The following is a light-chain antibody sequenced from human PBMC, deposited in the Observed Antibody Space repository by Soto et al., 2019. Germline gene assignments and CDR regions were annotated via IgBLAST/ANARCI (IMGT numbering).Light chain of an antibody. CDR3: QQFGSSQWT. CDR1: QSVSSTY. V-gene: IGKV3-20*01. CDR2: GAS. Sequence: EIVLTQSPGTLSLSPGERATLSCRASQSVSSTYLAWYQQKPGQAPRLLIYGASFRATGIPDRFSGSGSGTDFTLTISRLEPEDFAVYYCQQFGSSQWTFGQGTKVEIK. J-gene: IGKJ1*01.